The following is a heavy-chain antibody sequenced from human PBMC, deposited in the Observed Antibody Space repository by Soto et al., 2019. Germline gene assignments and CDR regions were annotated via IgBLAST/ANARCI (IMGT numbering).Heavy chain of an antibody. J-gene: IGHJ5*02. Sequence: ASVKVSCKASGYTFTSYYMHWVRQAPGQGLELMGIINPSGGSTSYAQKFQGRVTMTRDTSTSTVYMELSSLRSEDTAVYYCARDGRYCSSTSCYQYNWFDPWGQGTQVTVYS. CDR1: GYTFTSYY. CDR3: ARDGRYCSSTSCYQYNWFDP. D-gene: IGHD2-2*01. V-gene: IGHV1-46*01. CDR2: INPSGGST.